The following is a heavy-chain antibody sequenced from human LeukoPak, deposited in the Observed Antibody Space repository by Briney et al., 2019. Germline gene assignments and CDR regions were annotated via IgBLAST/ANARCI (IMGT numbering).Heavy chain of an antibody. CDR1: GYTFTSYG. Sequence: GASVKVSCKASGYTFTSYGISWVRQAPGQGLEWMGWISAYNGNTNYAQKLQGRVTMTTDTSTSTAYMELRSLRSDDTAVYYCARDPPGGYSYGSDYFDYWGQGTLVTVSP. V-gene: IGHV1-18*01. CDR2: ISAYNGNT. CDR3: ARDPPGGYSYGSDYFDY. D-gene: IGHD5-18*01. J-gene: IGHJ4*02.